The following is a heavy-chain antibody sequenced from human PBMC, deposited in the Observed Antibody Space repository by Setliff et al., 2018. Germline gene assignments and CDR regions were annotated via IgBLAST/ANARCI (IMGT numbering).Heavy chain of an antibody. D-gene: IGHD5-18*01. Sequence: PSETLSLTCAVYGGSFSHYYWNWIRQPPWKGLEWIGSTYYRGSTYYNPSLKSRVTISVDTSKNQFSLKLSSVTAADTAVYYCARLDGAGLWSHYYYYYMDVWGKGTTVTVSS. CDR1: GGSFSHYY. CDR3: ARLDGAGLWSHYYYYYMDV. CDR2: TYYRGST. V-gene: IGHV4-34*01. J-gene: IGHJ6*03.